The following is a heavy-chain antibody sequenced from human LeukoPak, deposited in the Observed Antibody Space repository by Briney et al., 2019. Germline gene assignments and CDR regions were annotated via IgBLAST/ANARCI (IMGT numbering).Heavy chain of an antibody. CDR2: IYTSGST. V-gene: IGHV4-4*07. Sequence: SETLSLTCTVSGGSISSYYWSWIRQPAGKGLEWIGRIYTSGSTNYNPSLKSRVTMSVDTSKNQFSLKLSSVTAADTAVYYCARLGYCSGGSCYWAMDVWGKGTTVTVSS. D-gene: IGHD2-15*01. J-gene: IGHJ6*03. CDR3: ARLGYCSGGSCYWAMDV. CDR1: GGSISSYY.